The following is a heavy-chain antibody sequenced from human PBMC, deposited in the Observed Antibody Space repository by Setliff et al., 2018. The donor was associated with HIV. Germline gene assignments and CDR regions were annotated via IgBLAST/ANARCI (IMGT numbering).Heavy chain of an antibody. D-gene: IGHD6-19*01. CDR1: GYTLSNNY. Sequence: RASVKVSCKASGYTLSNNYIHWVRQVPGQGLEWMGIINPSVGSTNSAQQFQGRVTMTTDTSTSTAYMELRSLRSDDTAMYYCARKYTGGPLDYWGQGTLVTSPQ. CDR2: INPSVGST. CDR3: ARKYTGGPLDY. V-gene: IGHV1-46*01. J-gene: IGHJ4*02.